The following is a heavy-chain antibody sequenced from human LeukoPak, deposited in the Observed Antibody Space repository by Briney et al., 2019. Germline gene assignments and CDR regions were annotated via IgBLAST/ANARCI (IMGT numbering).Heavy chain of an antibody. D-gene: IGHD6-13*01. CDR1: GFTFSNAW. CDR3: TTGLAAAPIDFDY. J-gene: IGHJ4*02. Sequence: PGGPIRLSCAASGFTFSNAWMSWVRQAPGKRLEWVGRIKSKTDGGTTDYTAPVKGRFIISRDDTKNTLYLQMNSMKTEDAAVYYCTTGLAAAPIDFDYWGQGTLVTVSS. CDR2: IKSKTDGGTT. V-gene: IGHV3-15*01.